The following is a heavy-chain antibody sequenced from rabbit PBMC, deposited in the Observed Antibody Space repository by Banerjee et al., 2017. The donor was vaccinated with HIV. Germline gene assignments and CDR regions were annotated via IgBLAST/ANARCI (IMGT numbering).Heavy chain of an antibody. D-gene: IGHD4-2*01. CDR2: IYGGSSGNT. Sequence: QSLEESGGDLVKPEGSLTLTCTASGFILSSYWMCWVRQASGKGLEWIACIYGGSSGNTYYASWAKGRFTISKASSTTGTLQMTSLTAADTATYFCARGNGGNMGNYYGMDLWGPGTLVTVS. J-gene: IGHJ6*01. CDR1: GFILSSYW. CDR3: ARGNGGNMGNYYGMDL. V-gene: IGHV1S40*01.